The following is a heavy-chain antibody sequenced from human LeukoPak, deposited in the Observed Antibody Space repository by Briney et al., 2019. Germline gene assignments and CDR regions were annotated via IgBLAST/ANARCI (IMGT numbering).Heavy chain of an antibody. J-gene: IGHJ4*02. CDR2: ISGSGGST. V-gene: IGHV3-23*01. Sequence: GGSLRLSCAASGFTFSSYAMSWVRQAPGKGLEWVSAISGSGGSTYYADSVKGRFTISRDNSKSTLYLQMNSLRAEDTAVYYCASREAFGGVIVYRTFDYWGQGTLVTVSS. CDR1: GFTFSSYA. CDR3: ASREAFGGVIVYRTFDY. D-gene: IGHD3-16*02.